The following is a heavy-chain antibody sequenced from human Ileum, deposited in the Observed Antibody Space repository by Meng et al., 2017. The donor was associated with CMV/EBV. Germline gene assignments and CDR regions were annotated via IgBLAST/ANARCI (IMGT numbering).Heavy chain of an antibody. CDR2: IGQDGSKT. V-gene: IGHV3-7*01. J-gene: IGHJ3*01. D-gene: IGHD3-3*01. Sequence: GGSLRLSCATSGFTLSSYWMTWVRQGPGKGLEWLAKIGQDGSKTDYVDSLEGRFTISRDNGKNSLYLQMNSLRAEDTAVYYCARDGYDCRSGNHDAYDVWGRGTMVTVSS. CDR1: GFTLSSYW. CDR3: ARDGYDCRSGNHDAYDV.